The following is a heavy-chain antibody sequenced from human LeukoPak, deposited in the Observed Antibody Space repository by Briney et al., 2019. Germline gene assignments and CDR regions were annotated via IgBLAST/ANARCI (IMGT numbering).Heavy chain of an antibody. D-gene: IGHD1-14*01. CDR2: IWYDGSNK. J-gene: IGHJ4*02. CDR3: AKRTGVGYVDY. CDR1: GFTFSSYG. Sequence: GRSLRLSCAASGFTFSSYGMHWVRQAPGKGLEWVAVIWYDGSNKYYADSVKGRFTISRDNPKNTLYLQMNSLRAEDTAVYYRAKRTGVGYVDYWGQGTLVTVSS. V-gene: IGHV3-33*06.